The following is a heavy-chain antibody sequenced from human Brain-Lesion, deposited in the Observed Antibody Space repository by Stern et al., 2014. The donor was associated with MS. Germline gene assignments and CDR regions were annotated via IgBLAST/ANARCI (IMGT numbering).Heavy chain of an antibody. J-gene: IGHJ6*02. Sequence: VQLVESGGGLVQPGRSLRLSCAASGFTFDDYAMHWVRQAPGKGLEGVSGISWNSGSIGYADSVKGRFTISRDNAKNSLYLQMNSLRAEDTALYYCAKPRYSYGTSYYYYVMDVWGQGTTVTVSS. CDR1: GFTFDDYA. D-gene: IGHD5-18*01. CDR2: ISWNSGSI. CDR3: AKPRYSYGTSYYYYVMDV. V-gene: IGHV3-9*01.